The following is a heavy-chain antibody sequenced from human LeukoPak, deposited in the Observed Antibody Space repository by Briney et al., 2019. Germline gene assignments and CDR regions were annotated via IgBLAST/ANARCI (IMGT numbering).Heavy chain of an antibody. CDR2: INQDGSDK. CDR3: ARFSRTNIGY. J-gene: IGHJ4*02. Sequence: GGSLRLSCAASGFTFSSYWMSWVRRAPGKGVEWVANINQDGSDKNYMDSVKGRFTVSRDNAKNSLYLQMNSLRAEDTAVYYCARFSRTNIGYWGRGILVTVSS. D-gene: IGHD1/OR15-1a*01. V-gene: IGHV3-7*01. CDR1: GFTFSSYW.